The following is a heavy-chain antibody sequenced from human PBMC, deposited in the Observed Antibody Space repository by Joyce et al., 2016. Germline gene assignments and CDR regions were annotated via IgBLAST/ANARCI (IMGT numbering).Heavy chain of an antibody. CDR2: IIPVFVTP. V-gene: IGHV1-69*14. Sequence: QVHLVQSGAEVKMPGSSVKVSCTASGGSFGAQTFNWVPQTPGQGLEWMGGIIPVFVTPHYAQKFQGTVSITADTGTSTVFMEVRSLTSDDMAMYYCASGVAGYCSSSTCPRPLDVWGQGTMVIVS. J-gene: IGHJ3*01. CDR1: GGSFGAQT. D-gene: IGHD2-2*01. CDR3: ASGVAGYCSSSTCPRPLDV.